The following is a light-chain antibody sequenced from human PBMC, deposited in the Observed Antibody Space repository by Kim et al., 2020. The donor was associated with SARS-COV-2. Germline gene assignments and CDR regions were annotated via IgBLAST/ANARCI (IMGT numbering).Light chain of an antibody. V-gene: IGKV1-39*01. J-gene: IGKJ5*01. CDR2: VAS. Sequence: DIQMTQSPPSLSASVGDRVTITCRASEYINIYVNWYQKKEGKAPKVLMSVASTLAKGVPLRFRGGASGTEFNLTISDLQPEDFAVYYCQQSYIVPLTFGQGTRLEIK. CDR3: QQSYIVPLT. CDR1: EYINIY.